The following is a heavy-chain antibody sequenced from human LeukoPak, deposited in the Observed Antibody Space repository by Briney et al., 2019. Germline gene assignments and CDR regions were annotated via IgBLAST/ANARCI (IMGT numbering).Heavy chain of an antibody. CDR1: GFTFSSYS. V-gene: IGHV3-21*01. D-gene: IGHD2-15*01. Sequence: GGSLRLSCAASGFTFSSYSMNWVRQAPGKGLEWVSSISSSSSYIYYADSVKGRFTISRDNAKNSLYLQMNSLRAEDTAVYYCARVGPTTSVVVYYFDYWGQGTPVTVSS. J-gene: IGHJ4*02. CDR3: ARVGPTTSVVVYYFDY. CDR2: ISSSSSYI.